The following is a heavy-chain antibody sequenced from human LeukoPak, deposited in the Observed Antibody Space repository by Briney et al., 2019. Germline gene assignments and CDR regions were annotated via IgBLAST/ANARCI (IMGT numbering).Heavy chain of an antibody. J-gene: IGHJ4*02. D-gene: IGHD5-18*01. CDR2: ISSSSSYI. CDR1: GFTFSNAW. CDR3: ARDFDSGYSYGYVGFDY. Sequence: PGGSLRLSCVASGFTFSNAWMSWVRQAPGKGLEWVSSISSSSSYIYYADSVKGRFTISRDNAKNSLYLQMNSLRAEDTAVYYCARDFDSGYSYGYVGFDYWGQGTLVTVSS. V-gene: IGHV3-21*01.